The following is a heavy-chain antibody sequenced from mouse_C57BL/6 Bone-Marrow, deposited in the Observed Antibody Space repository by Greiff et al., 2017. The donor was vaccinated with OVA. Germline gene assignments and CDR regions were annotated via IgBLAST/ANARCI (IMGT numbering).Heavy chain of an antibody. CDR2: IDPSDSYT. J-gene: IGHJ2*01. V-gene: IGHV1-50*01. CDR1: GYTFTSYW. D-gene: IGHD1-1*01. Sequence: QVQLQQPGAELVKPGASVKLSCKASGYTFTSYWMQWVKQRPGQGLEWIGEIDPSDSYTNYTQKFKGKATLTVDTSSSTAYMQLSSLTSEDSAVYYCAREDYYGSRYNYWGQGTTLTVSS. CDR3: AREDYYGSRYNY.